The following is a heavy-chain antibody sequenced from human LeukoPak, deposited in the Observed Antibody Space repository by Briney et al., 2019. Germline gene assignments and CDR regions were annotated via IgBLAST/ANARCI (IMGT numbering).Heavy chain of an antibody. J-gene: IGHJ4*02. V-gene: IGHV4-30-2*01. CDR3: ARGSIERITIFGVDYYFDY. D-gene: IGHD3-3*01. Sequence: PSETLSLTCTVSGGSISSGGYYWSWIRQPPGKGLEWIGYIYHSGSTYYNPSLKSRVTISVDRSKNQFSLKLSSVTAADTAVYYCARGSIERITIFGVDYYFDYWGQGTLVTVSS. CDR2: IYHSGST. CDR1: GGSISSGGYY.